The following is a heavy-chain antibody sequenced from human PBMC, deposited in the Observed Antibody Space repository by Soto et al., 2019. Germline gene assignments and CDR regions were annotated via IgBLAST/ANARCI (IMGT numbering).Heavy chain of an antibody. J-gene: IGHJ6*02. V-gene: IGHV4-31*03. CDR2: IYYSGST. D-gene: IGHD3-10*01. CDR3: ARDLRFRGFYGMDV. CDR1: GGSISSGGYY. Sequence: QVQLQESGPGLVKPSQTLSLTCTVSGGSISSGGYYWSWIRQHPGKGLEWIGYIYYSGSTYYNPTLKSRVTISVDTSKNQFSLKLSSVTAADTAVYYCARDLRFRGFYGMDVWGQGTTVTVSS.